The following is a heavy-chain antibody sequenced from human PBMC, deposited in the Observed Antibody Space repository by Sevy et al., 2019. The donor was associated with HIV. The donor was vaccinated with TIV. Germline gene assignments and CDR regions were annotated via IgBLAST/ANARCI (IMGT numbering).Heavy chain of an antibody. CDR2: INPISGGT. J-gene: IGHJ6*02. D-gene: IGHD3-10*01. Sequence: ASVKVSCKASGYAFTGYYIHWVRQAPGQGLEWMGRINPISGGTDDSQKFQGRVTMTRDTSISTAYMDVSRLTSDDTXXXXXXXXXXXXWTGGMAVWGQGTVVTVSS. V-gene: IGHV1-2*05. CDR3: XXXXXXXWTGGMAV. CDR1: GYAFTGYY.